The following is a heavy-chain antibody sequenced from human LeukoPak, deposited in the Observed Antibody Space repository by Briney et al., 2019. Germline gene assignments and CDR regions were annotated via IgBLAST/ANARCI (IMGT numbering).Heavy chain of an antibody. Sequence: PGGSLRLSCAASGFTFSSYSMNWVRQAPGKGLEWVAVVSYDGSNKYYADSVKGRFTISRDNSKNTLYLQMNSLRAEDTAVYYCAANYYGSGSYSFQHWGQGTLVTVSS. CDR3: AANYYGSGSYSFQH. J-gene: IGHJ1*01. CDR2: VSYDGSNK. D-gene: IGHD3-10*01. CDR1: GFTFSSYS. V-gene: IGHV3-30*03.